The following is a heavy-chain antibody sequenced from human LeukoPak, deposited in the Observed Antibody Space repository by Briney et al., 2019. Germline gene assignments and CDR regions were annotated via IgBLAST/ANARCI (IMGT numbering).Heavy chain of an antibody. J-gene: IGHJ4*02. D-gene: IGHD3-10*01. CDR2: ISSSGTAI. V-gene: IGHV3-48*03. CDR1: GFTFSSYE. Sequence: PGGSLRLSCAASGFTFSSYEMNWVRQAPGKGLEWVSYISSSGTAIYYADSVKGRFTISRDHANNSLYLQMNSLRAEDTAVYYCAGVYASGRSRSLFDSWGQGTLATVSS. CDR3: AGVYASGRSRSLFDS.